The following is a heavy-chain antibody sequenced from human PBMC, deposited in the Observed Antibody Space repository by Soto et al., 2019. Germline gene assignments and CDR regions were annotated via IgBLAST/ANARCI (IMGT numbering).Heavy chain of an antibody. J-gene: IGHJ6*02. CDR3: ANRIAAAGFYYYYYGMDV. V-gene: IGHV4-39*01. CDR1: GGSISSSSYY. D-gene: IGHD6-13*01. Sequence: PSETLSLTCTVSGGSISSSSYYWGRIRQPPGKGLEWIGSIYYSGSTYYNPSLKSRVTISVDTSKNQFSLKLSSVTAADTAVYYCANRIAAAGFYYYYYGMDVWGQVTTVTVSS. CDR2: IYYSGST.